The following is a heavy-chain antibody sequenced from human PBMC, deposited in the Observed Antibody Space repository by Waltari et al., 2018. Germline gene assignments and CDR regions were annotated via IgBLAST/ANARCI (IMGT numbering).Heavy chain of an antibody. Sequence: QVQLVESGGGVVQPGESLRLSCAASGFTFNYYAMHWVRQAPGKGLVWVSVISYDGSDEYYADSMKGRFTISRDNSKNTLYLQMSSLRREDTAVYYCAFWLGEPYSENALDTWGQGTMVTVSS. CDR2: ISYDGSDE. D-gene: IGHD3-10*01. CDR3: AFWLGEPYSENALDT. J-gene: IGHJ3*02. V-gene: IGHV3-30*03. CDR1: GFTFNYYA.